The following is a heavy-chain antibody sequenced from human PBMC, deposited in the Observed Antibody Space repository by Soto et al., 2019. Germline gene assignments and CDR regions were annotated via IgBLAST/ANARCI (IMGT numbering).Heavy chain of an antibody. CDR3: AGLVATIGRAYYYYYGMDV. D-gene: IGHD5-12*01. J-gene: IGHJ6*02. CDR2: IYYSGST. CDR1: GGSISSYY. V-gene: IGHV4-59*08. Sequence: PSETLSLTCTVSGGSISSYYWSWIRQPPGKGLEWIGYIYYSGSTNYNPSLKSRVTISVDTSKNQFSLKLSSVTAADTAVYYCAGLVATIGRAYYYYYGMDVWGQGTTVTVSS.